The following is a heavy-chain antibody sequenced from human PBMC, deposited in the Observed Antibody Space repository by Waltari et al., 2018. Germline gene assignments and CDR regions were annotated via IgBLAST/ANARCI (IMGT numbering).Heavy chain of an antibody. D-gene: IGHD3-10*01. CDR3: ARDQRMGGSGSYYPYYYYGMDV. V-gene: IGHV1-69*08. CDR2: IIPIFGTA. Sequence: QVQLVQSGAEVKKPGSSVKVSCKASGRTFSSYAISWVRQAPGQGLEWMGRIIPIFGTANYAQKFQGRVTITADKSTSTAYMELSSLRSEDTAVYYCARDQRMGGSGSYYPYYYYGMDVWGQGTTVTVSS. CDR1: GRTFSSYA. J-gene: IGHJ6*02.